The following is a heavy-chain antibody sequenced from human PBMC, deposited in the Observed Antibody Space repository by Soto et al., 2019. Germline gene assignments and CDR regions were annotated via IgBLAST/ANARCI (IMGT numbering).Heavy chain of an antibody. CDR3: ASTFGIAVAGTDWYFDL. D-gene: IGHD6-19*01. CDR1: GFTFSSYA. Sequence: VQLVESGGGVVQPGRSLRLSCAASGFTFSSYAMHWVRQAPGKGLEWVAVISYDGSNKYYADSVKGRFTISRDNSKNTLYLQMNSLRAEDTAVYYCASTFGIAVAGTDWYFDLWGRGTLVTVSS. J-gene: IGHJ2*01. V-gene: IGHV3-30-3*01. CDR2: ISYDGSNK.